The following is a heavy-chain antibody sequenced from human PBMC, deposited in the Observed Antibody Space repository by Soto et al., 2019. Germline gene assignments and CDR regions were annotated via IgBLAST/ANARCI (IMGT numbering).Heavy chain of an antibody. V-gene: IGHV4-59*01. Sequence: SETLYLTCTVSGGSISSYYWSWIRQPPGKGLEWIGYIYYSGSTNYNPSLKSRVTISQDTSKNQFSLNLISVTAADTAVYYCARTSSGWTFDYWGQGTLVTVSS. J-gene: IGHJ4*02. CDR3: ARTSSGWTFDY. D-gene: IGHD6-19*01. CDR2: IYYSGST. CDR1: GGSISSYY.